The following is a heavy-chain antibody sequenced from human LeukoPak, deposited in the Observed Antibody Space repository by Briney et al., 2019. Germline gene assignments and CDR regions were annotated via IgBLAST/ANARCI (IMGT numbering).Heavy chain of an antibody. CDR3: ARRARDGYNWYYFDY. D-gene: IGHD5-24*01. CDR1: GYTFTSYD. V-gene: IGHV1-8*01. Sequence: ASVKVSCKASGYTFTSYDINWVRQATGQGLERMGWMNPNSGNTGYAQKFQGRVTITADESTSTAYMELSSLRSEVTAVYYCARRARDGYNWYYFDYWGQGTLVTVSS. J-gene: IGHJ4*02. CDR2: MNPNSGNT.